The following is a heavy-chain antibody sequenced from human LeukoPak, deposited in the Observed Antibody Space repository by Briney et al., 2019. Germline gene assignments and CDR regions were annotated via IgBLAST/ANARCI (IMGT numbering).Heavy chain of an antibody. V-gene: IGHV3-49*04. CDR3: TRSAIYGDYAN. J-gene: IGHJ4*02. Sequence: GGSLRLSCTASGFTFGDYAMSWVRQAPGKGLEGVGFIRSKAYGGTTEYAASVKGRFTISRDDSKSIAYLQMNSLKTEDTAVYYCTRSAIYGDYANWGQGTLVTVSS. D-gene: IGHD4-17*01. CDR1: GFTFGDYA. CDR2: IRSKAYGGTT.